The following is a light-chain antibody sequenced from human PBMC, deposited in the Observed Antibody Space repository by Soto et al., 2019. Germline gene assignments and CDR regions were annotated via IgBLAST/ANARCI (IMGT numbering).Light chain of an antibody. CDR2: SNN. J-gene: IGLJ2*01. CDR1: SSNIGSDT. Sequence: QSVLTQPPSASGTPGQRVTISCSGSSSNIGSDTVKWYQHLPGTAPKLLIYSNNQRPSGVPDRFSGSKSGTAASLAISGLQSEDEAGYYCAAWDDSLKGPVFGGGTKLTVL. CDR3: AAWDDSLKGPV. V-gene: IGLV1-44*01.